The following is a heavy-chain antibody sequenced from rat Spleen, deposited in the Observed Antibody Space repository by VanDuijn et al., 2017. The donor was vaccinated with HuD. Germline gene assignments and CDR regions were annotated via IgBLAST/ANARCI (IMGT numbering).Heavy chain of an antibody. D-gene: IGHD4-2*01. J-gene: IGHJ4*01. CDR2: ISYEGSST. CDR1: GFTFSDYY. CDR3: ARHGTDWRGPYVMDA. V-gene: IGHV5-22*01. Sequence: EVQLVESGGGLVQPGRSLKLSCAASGFTFSDYYMAWVRQAPKKGLEWVASISYEGSSTYYGDSVKGRFTISRDNAKSTLYLQMNSLRSEDTATYYCARHGTDWRGPYVMDAWGQGASVTVSS.